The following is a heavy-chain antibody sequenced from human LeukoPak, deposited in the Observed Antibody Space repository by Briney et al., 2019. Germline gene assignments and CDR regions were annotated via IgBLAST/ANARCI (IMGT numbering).Heavy chain of an antibody. CDR1: GYSISSGYY. D-gene: IGHD3-22*01. CDR2: IYTSGST. CDR3: ARDNYYDSSGYYYEYFQH. Sequence: SETLSLTCGVSGYSISSGYYWSWIRQPAGKGLGWIGRIYTSGSTNYNPSLKSRVTISVDTSKNQFSLKLSSVTAADTAVYYCARDNYYDSSGYYYEYFQHWGQGTLVTVSS. J-gene: IGHJ1*01. V-gene: IGHV4-61*02.